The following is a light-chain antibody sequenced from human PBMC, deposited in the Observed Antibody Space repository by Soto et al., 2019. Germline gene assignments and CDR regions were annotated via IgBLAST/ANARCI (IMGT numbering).Light chain of an antibody. CDR1: SSDVGGYIY. V-gene: IGLV2-14*01. CDR3: SSYTSSSPYV. Sequence: QFVLTQPASVSGSPGQSITISCTGTSSDVGGYIYVSWYQQHPGKAPKLMIYDVTSRPSGVSNRFSGSKSGNTASLTISGLQAEDEADYYCSSYTSSSPYVFGTGTKVTVL. J-gene: IGLJ1*01. CDR2: DVT.